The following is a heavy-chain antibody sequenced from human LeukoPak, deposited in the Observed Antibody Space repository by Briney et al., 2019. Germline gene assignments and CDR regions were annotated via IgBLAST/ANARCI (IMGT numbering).Heavy chain of an antibody. CDR3: TTDLAVDGDGMDV. CDR2: IKSKTDGGTT. Sequence: GGSLRLSCAASGFTFSNAWMNWVRQAPGTGLEWVGRIKSKTDGGTTDYAALVRSRFTISRDDSKDTLYLQMSSLKTEDTAVYYCTTDLAVDGDGMDVWGQGTTVTVSS. V-gene: IGHV3-15*07. CDR1: GFTFSNAW. D-gene: IGHD6-19*01. J-gene: IGHJ6*02.